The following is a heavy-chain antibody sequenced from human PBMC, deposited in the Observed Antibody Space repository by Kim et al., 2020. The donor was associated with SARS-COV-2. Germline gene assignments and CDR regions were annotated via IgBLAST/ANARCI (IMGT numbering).Heavy chain of an antibody. CDR3: ARDSFPRGGDV. J-gene: IGHJ6*02. CDR2: T. Sequence: TSPNPALKSRVTISVATSKNQFSLKLGSVTAADTAVYYCARDSFPRGGDVWGQGTTVTVSS. D-gene: IGHD3-16*01. V-gene: IGHV4-31*02.